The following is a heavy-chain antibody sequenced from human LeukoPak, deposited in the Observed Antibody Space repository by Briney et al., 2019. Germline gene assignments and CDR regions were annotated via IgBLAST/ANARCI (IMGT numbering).Heavy chain of an antibody. Sequence: GESLKISCQGSGYSFPTYWIAWVRQLPGKGLEWMGIIYPGDSDTRCSPSFQGQVTISADKSINTAYLQWSSLKASDTAIYYCAREKYVGRLTEYWGQGTLVTVSS. J-gene: IGHJ4*02. V-gene: IGHV5-51*01. CDR2: IYPGDSDT. CDR1: GYSFPTYW. D-gene: IGHD2-15*01. CDR3: AREKYVGRLTEY.